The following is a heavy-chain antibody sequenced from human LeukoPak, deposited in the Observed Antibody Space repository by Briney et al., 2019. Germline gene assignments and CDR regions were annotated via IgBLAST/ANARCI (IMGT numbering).Heavy chain of an antibody. CDR1: GGSFRGHH. Sequence: PSETLSLTCAVCGGSFRGHHWSWIRQAPGKGLEWVGEINQNGITVYNPSLQSRVTISADTSTKQFSLNLTSVTAADTAVYYCARGGGLRMLFASPFTYWGQGTLATISS. D-gene: IGHD3-16*01. V-gene: IGHV4-34*01. J-gene: IGHJ4*02. CDR2: INQNGIT. CDR3: ARGGGLRMLFASPFTY.